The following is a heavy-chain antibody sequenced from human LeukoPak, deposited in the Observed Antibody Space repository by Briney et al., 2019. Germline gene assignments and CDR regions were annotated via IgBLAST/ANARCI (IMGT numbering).Heavy chain of an antibody. D-gene: IGHD2-2*02. Sequence: GGSLRLSCAASGFTFSSYGMHWVRQAPGKGLEWVAFIRYDGSNKYYADSVKGRFTISRDNSKNTLYLQMNSLRAEDTAVYYCAKGAEVVPAAIGYYYYYMDVWGKGTTVTVSS. CDR1: GFTFSSYG. CDR2: IRYDGSNK. J-gene: IGHJ6*03. CDR3: AKGAEVVPAAIGYYYYYMDV. V-gene: IGHV3-30*02.